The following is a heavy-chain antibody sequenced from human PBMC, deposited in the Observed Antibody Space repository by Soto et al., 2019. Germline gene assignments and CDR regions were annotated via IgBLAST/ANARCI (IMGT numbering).Heavy chain of an antibody. Sequence: EVQLVESGGGLVQPGRSPRLSCAASGFTFDDYAMHWVRQAPGKGLEWVSGISWNSGSIVYADSVKARFTMSRDNAKNLLYLQMNSLRAEDTALYFCAKDVSGRGSYYYYYGMDVWGQGTTVSVSS. D-gene: IGHD3-16*01. CDR3: AKDVSGRGSYYYYYGMDV. J-gene: IGHJ6*02. CDR1: GFTFDDYA. CDR2: ISWNSGSI. V-gene: IGHV3-9*01.